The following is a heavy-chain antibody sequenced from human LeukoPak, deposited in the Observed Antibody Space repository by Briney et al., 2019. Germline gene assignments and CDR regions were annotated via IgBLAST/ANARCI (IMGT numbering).Heavy chain of an antibody. CDR2: INHSGST. CDR3: ASAMRDGYNSGVD. D-gene: IGHD5-24*01. V-gene: IGHV4-34*01. Sequence: SETLSLTCAVYGGSFSGYYWSWIRQPPGKGLEWIGEINHSGSTNYNPSLKSRVTISVDTSKNQFSLKLSSVTAADTAVYYCASAMRDGYNSGVDWGQGTLVTVSS. J-gene: IGHJ4*02. CDR1: GGSFSGYY.